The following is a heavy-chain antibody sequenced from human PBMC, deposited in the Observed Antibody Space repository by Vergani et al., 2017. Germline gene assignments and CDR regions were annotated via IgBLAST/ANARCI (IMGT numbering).Heavy chain of an antibody. J-gene: IGHJ6*02. V-gene: IGHV3-23*01. D-gene: IGHD5-12*01. Sequence: EVQLLDSGGDLVQPGGSLRLSCAASGFTFNHYAMNWVRQAPGKGLEWVSGISGSGGSTYYAGSVKGRFTISRDSSKNTLYLQMNSLSAGDTAVYYCAKANPRNSGYDYLYYYHARDVGGQGTTVTFSS. CDR3: AKANPRNSGYDYLYYYHARDV. CDR1: GFTFNHYA. CDR2: ISGSGGST.